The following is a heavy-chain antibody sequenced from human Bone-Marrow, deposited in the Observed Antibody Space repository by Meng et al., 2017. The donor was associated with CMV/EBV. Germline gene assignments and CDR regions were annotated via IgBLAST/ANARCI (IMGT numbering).Heavy chain of an antibody. CDR2: IKQDGSEK. CDR1: GFTFSSYW. J-gene: IGHJ6*02. CDR3: ARDRRWVFGVVIYPYGMDV. Sequence: GGSLRLSCAASGFTFSSYWMSWVRQAPGKGLEWVANIKQDGSEKYYVDSVKGRFTISRDNAKNSLYLQMNSLRAEDTAVYYCARDRRWVFGVVIYPYGMDVWGQGTTVTVSS. D-gene: IGHD3-3*01. V-gene: IGHV3-7*01.